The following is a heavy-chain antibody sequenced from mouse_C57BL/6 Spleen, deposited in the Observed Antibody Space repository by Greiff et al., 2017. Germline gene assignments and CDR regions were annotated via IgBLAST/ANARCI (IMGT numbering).Heavy chain of an antibody. CDR2: IYPGSGST. V-gene: IGHV1-55*01. Sequence: QVQLQQPGAELVKPGASVKMSCKASGYTFTSYWITWVKQRPGQGLEWIGDIYPGSGSTNYNEKFKSKATLTVDTSSSTAYMQLSSLTSEDSAVYYCARWDYGSSYVDDYWGQGTTLTVSS. CDR1: GYTFTSYW. D-gene: IGHD1-1*01. J-gene: IGHJ2*01. CDR3: ARWDYGSSYVDDY.